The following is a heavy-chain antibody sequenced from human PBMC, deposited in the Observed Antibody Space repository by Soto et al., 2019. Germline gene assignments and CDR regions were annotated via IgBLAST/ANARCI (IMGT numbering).Heavy chain of an antibody. Sequence: EVQLVEAGGGLVQPGGSLRLSCAASGFTFSDHYMDWVRQAPGKGLEWVGRSRNKANSYTTEYAASVKGRFIISRDDSTKSLYLQMNSLKTEDTAVYYCTRDRRGYSGDYGMDVWGQGTTVTVSS. CDR3: TRDRRGYSGDYGMDV. V-gene: IGHV3-72*01. J-gene: IGHJ6*02. CDR1: GFTFSDHY. CDR2: SRNKANSYTT. D-gene: IGHD5-18*01.